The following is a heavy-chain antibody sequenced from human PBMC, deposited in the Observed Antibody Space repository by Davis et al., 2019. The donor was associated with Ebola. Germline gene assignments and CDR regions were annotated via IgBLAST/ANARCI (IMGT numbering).Heavy chain of an antibody. J-gene: IGHJ4*02. CDR1: GGSISSYY. Sequence: SETLSLTCTVSGGSISSYYWSWIRHPPGKGLEWIGYIYYSGSTNYNPSLKSRLTISVDKSKNQFSVELTSVTAADTAVYYCARQNRWPSVYFDSWGQGTLVTVSS. CDR3: ARQNRWPSVYFDS. CDR2: IYYSGST. V-gene: IGHV4-59*08. D-gene: IGHD5-24*01.